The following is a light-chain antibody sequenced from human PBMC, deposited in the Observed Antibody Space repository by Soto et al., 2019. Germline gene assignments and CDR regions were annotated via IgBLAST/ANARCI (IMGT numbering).Light chain of an antibody. V-gene: IGKV3-20*01. J-gene: IGKJ1*01. Sequence: EIVLTQSPGTLSLSPGERATLSCRASQSVTSDYLAWYQQKPGQAPRLLIHGASSRATGIPDRFSGSGSGTDFTLTISRLEPEDFAVYYCQQYARPFGQGTKVEIK. CDR1: QSVTSDY. CDR3: QQYARP. CDR2: GAS.